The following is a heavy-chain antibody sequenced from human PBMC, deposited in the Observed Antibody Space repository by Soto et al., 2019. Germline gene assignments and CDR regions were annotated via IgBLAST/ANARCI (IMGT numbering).Heavy chain of an antibody. Sequence: QLQLQESGPGLVKPSETLSLTCTVSGGSISSSSYYWGWIRQPPGKGLEWIGSIYYSGSTYYNPSLKSRVTISVDTSKNQFSLKLSSVTAADTAVYYCATTVTRSGCFDYWGQGTLVTVSS. CDR2: IYYSGST. CDR1: GGSISSSSYY. D-gene: IGHD4-4*01. CDR3: ATTVTRSGCFDY. J-gene: IGHJ4*02. V-gene: IGHV4-39*01.